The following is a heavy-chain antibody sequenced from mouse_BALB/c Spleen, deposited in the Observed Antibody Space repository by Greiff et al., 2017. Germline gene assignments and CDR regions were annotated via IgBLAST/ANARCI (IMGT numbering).Heavy chain of an antibody. CDR1: GFTFSSYA. CDR3: AREYDYDDAMDY. D-gene: IGHD2-4*01. V-gene: IGHV5-6-5*01. Sequence: EVQVVESGGGLVKPGGSLKLSCAASGFTFSSYAMSWVRQTPEKRLEWVASISSGGSTYYPDSVKGRFTISRDNARNILYLQMSSLRSEDTAMYYCAREYDYDDAMDYWGQGTSVTVSS. J-gene: IGHJ4*01. CDR2: ISSGGST.